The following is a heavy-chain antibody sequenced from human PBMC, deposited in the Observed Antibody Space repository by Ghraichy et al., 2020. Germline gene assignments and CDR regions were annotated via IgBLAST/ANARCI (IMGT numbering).Heavy chain of an antibody. CDR2: ITWDGATT. Sequence: LSLTCAASEFTFDDYTMHWVRQAPGKGLEWVSLITWDGATTSYADSVKGRFTISRDNNKNSLTLQMNSLRTEDTALYYCAKDIVVVPADYYGMAVWGQGTTVIVSS. V-gene: IGHV3-43*01. CDR1: EFTFDDYT. CDR3: AKDIVVVPADYYGMAV. D-gene: IGHD2-2*01. J-gene: IGHJ6*02.